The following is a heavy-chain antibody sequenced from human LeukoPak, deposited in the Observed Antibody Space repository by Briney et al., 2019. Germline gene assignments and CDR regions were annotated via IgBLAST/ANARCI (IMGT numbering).Heavy chain of an antibody. J-gene: IGHJ1*01. CDR2: ISGYSGDT. Sequence: ASVTVSCKASGYSFTSYGFIWVRQAPGQGLEWMGWISGYSGDTHYAQKLQGRVTMTADTSTNTAYMEVRSLRPDDTAVYYCTRTTFLGSTYFQHWGQGTLVTVSS. V-gene: IGHV1-18*01. D-gene: IGHD1-1*01. CDR3: TRTTFLGSTYFQH. CDR1: GYSFTSYG.